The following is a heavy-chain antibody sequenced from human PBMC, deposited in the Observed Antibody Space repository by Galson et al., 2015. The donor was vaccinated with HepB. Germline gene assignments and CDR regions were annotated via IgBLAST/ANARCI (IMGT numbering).Heavy chain of an antibody. Sequence: SPRLSWAASGFTLSCFAMNLVRPAPGKGLEWVSAISGSGGSTYYADSVKGRFTISRANSKNTLYLQMNSVRAEDKAVYYCAKKRDAVPGGNWYFDLWGRGTLVTVSS. CDR1: GFTLSCFA. CDR2: ISGSGGST. J-gene: IGHJ2*01. D-gene: IGHD2-2*01. CDR3: AKKRDAVPGGNWYFDL. V-gene: IGHV3-23*01.